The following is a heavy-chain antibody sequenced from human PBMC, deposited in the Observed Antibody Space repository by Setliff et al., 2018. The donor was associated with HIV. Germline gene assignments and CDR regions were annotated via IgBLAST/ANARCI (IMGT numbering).Heavy chain of an antibody. D-gene: IGHD6-13*01. J-gene: IGHJ6*02. CDR1: GGSFSGYY. CDR2: INHSGST. CDR3: ARRIHPGSSWIYYYYYYGMDV. Sequence: TSETLSLTCAVYGGSFSGYYWSWTRQPPGKGLERIGEINHSGSTNYNPSLKSRVTISVDTSKNQFSLKLTSVTAADTAVYYCARRIHPGSSWIYYYYYYGMDVWGQGTTVTVSS. V-gene: IGHV4-34*01.